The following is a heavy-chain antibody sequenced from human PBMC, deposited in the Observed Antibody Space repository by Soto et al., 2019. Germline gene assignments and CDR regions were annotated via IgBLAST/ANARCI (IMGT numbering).Heavy chain of an antibody. CDR3: ARDLVGLTHFDY. Sequence: QVQLQESGPGLVKPSETLSLTCTVSGDSISTYYWNWVRQPLGKGLEWIGYIYYLGRTNYNPSLRSRVTMSLDTSKNQISLNLNSVTAADTAVYYCARDLVGLTHFDYWGQGIPVTVSS. CDR2: IYYLGRT. CDR1: GDSISTYY. V-gene: IGHV4-59*01. D-gene: IGHD2-8*02. J-gene: IGHJ4*02.